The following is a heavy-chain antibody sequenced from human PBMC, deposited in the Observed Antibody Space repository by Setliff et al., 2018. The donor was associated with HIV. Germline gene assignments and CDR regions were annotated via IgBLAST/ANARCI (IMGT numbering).Heavy chain of an antibody. CDR3: AGKFRPGHGVDV. V-gene: IGHV3-7*01. D-gene: IGHD3-10*01. J-gene: IGHJ6*02. Sequence: PGGSLRLSCVASRFTFNDYWMSWVRQAPGKGLEWVANIDRDGSETNYVDSVKGRFTIFRDNAKSSMYLQMNSPRADDTATYYCAGKFRPGHGVDVWGQGTTVTVSS. CDR2: IDRDGSET. CDR1: RFTFNDYW.